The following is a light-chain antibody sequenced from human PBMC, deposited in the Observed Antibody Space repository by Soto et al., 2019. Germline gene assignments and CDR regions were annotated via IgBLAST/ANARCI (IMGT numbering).Light chain of an antibody. V-gene: IGLV2-23*01. CDR3: CSYAGSVV. CDR1: SSDVGSYNL. Sequence: QSVLAQPASVSGSPGQSITLSCTGTSSDVGSYNLVSWYQQHPGKAPKLMIYEGSKRPSGVSNRFSGSKSGNTASLTISGLQAEDEADYYCCSYAGSVVFGGGTQLTVL. CDR2: EGS. J-gene: IGLJ2*01.